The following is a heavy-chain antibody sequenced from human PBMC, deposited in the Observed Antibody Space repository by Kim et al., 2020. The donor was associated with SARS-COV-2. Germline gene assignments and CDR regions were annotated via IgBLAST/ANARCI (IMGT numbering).Heavy chain of an antibody. J-gene: IGHJ4*01. Sequence: GGSLRLSCAASGFTFSSYAMHWVRQAPGKGLEWVAVISYDGSNKYYADSVKGRFTISRDNSKNTLYLQMNSLRAEDTAVYYCARDRFSYDSSGYHDYWC. V-gene: IGHV3-30*04. CDR1: GFTFSSYA. CDR2: ISYDGSNK. D-gene: IGHD3-22*01. CDR3: ARDRFSYDSSGYHDY.